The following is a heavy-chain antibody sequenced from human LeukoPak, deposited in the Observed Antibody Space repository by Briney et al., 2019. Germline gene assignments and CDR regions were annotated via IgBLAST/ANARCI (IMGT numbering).Heavy chain of an antibody. J-gene: IGHJ4*02. V-gene: IGHV3-30*04. Sequence: PGGSLRLSCAASGFTFSSYAMHWVRQAPGKGLEWVAVISYDGSNKYYADSVKGRFTISRDNSKNTLYLQMNSLRAEDTAVYYCARDPRPFLEWLYFDYWGQGTLVTVSS. CDR3: ARDPRPFLEWLYFDY. CDR2: ISYDGSNK. D-gene: IGHD3-3*02. CDR1: GFTFSSYA.